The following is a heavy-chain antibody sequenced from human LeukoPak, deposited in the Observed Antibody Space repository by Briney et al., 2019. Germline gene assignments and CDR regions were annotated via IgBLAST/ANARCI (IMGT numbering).Heavy chain of an antibody. CDR2: MSYDGSNK. V-gene: IGHV3-30-3*01. CDR3: ARDRGGPRVAVAGTLDY. Sequence: PGGSLRLSCAASGFTFSSYAMHWVRQAPGKGLEWVAVMSYDGSNKYYADSVKGRFTISRDNSKNTLYLQMNSLRAEDTAVYYCARDRGGPRVAVAGTLDYWGQGTLVTVSS. J-gene: IGHJ4*02. CDR1: GFTFSSYA. D-gene: IGHD6-19*01.